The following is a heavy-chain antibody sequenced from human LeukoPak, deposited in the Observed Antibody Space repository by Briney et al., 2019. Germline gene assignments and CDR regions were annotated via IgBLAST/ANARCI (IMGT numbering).Heavy chain of an antibody. CDR1: GFAFSSYW. CDR2: IKQDGSEK. J-gene: IGHJ4*02. CDR3: ARDPHY. Sequence: PGGSLRLSCAASGFAFSSYWMTWVRQAPGKGLEWVANIKQDGSEKYYVDSVKGRFTVSRDNAENSLYVQMNSLRAEDTAAYYCARDPHYWGQGTLVTVSS. V-gene: IGHV3-7*01.